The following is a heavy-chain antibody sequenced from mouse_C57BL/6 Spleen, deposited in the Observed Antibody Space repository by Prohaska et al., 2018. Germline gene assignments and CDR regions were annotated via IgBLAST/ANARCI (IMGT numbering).Heavy chain of an antibody. V-gene: IGHV5-17*01. CDR3: ARDAMDY. Sequence: EVQLVESGGGLVKPGGSLKLSCAASGFTFSDYGMHWVRQAPEKGLECVAYISSGSSTIYYADTVKGRFTISRDNAKNTLFLQMTSLRSEDTAMYYCARDAMDYWGQGTSVTVSS. J-gene: IGHJ4*01. CDR1: GFTFSDYG. CDR2: ISSGSSTI.